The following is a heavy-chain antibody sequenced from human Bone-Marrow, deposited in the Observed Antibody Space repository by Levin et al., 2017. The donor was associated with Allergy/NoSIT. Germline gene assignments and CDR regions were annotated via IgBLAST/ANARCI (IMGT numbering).Heavy chain of an antibody. CDR3: ARGSYDGSGSY. Sequence: SCAASGFTFSSYAMHWVRQAPGKGLEWVAVISYDGSNKYYADSVKGRFTISRDNSKNTLYLQMNSLRAEDTAVYYCARGSYDGSGSYWGQGTLVTVSS. J-gene: IGHJ4*02. CDR2: ISYDGSNK. CDR1: GFTFSSYA. D-gene: IGHD3-10*01. V-gene: IGHV3-30-3*01.